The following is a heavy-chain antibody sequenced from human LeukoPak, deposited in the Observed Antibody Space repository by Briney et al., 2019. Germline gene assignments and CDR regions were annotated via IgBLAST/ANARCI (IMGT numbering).Heavy chain of an antibody. J-gene: IGHJ4*02. V-gene: IGHV4-59*01. CDR2: FYYSGST. CDR1: GGSFSTYY. D-gene: IGHD1-26*01. CDR3: ARGQGGNYYLNYFDY. Sequence: PSETLSLTCTVTGGSFSTYYWSWIRQPPGKRLEWSGHFYYSGSTNYNPSLKSRVTISVDTSRNQFSLKLTSVTAADTAVYYCARGQGGNYYLNYFDYWGQGALVTVS.